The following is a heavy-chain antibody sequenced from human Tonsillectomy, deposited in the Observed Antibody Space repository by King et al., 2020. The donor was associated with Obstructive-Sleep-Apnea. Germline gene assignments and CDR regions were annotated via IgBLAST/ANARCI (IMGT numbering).Heavy chain of an antibody. CDR2: ISWNSGSI. D-gene: IGHD3-22*01. J-gene: IGHJ3*01. CDR3: AKVRRPQIVADVLDF. Sequence: VQLVDSGGGLVQPGRSLRLSCAASGFTFDDYAMHWVRQAPGKGLEWVSGISWNSGSINYADSVKGRFTISRDNAKNSLYLQMNSLRAEDTALYYCAKVRRPQIVADVLDFWGQGTMVTVSS. V-gene: IGHV3-9*01. CDR1: GFTFDDYA.